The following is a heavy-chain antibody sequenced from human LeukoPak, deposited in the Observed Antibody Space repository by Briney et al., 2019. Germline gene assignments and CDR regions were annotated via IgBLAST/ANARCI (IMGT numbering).Heavy chain of an antibody. Sequence: SETLSLTCAVYGGSFSGYYWSWIRQPPGKGLEWIGEINHSGSTNYNPSLKSRVTISVDTSKNQFSLKLSSVTAADTAVYYCARGPRYYFDYWGQGTLVTVSS. CDR2: INHSGST. CDR1: GGSFSGYY. J-gene: IGHJ4*02. V-gene: IGHV4-34*01. CDR3: ARGPRYYFDY. D-gene: IGHD3-10*01.